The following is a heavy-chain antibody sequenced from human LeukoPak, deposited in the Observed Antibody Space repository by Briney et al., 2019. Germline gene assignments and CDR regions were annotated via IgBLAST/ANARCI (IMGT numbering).Heavy chain of an antibody. CDR2: IYYSGST. D-gene: IGHD5-18*01. J-gene: IGHJ3*02. CDR3: ARGEQLWVLGAFDI. V-gene: IGHV4-59*01. CDR1: GGSISSYY. Sequence: SETLSLTCTVSGGSISSYYWSWIRQPPGKGLEWIGYIYYSGSTNYNPSLKSRVTISVVTSKNQFSLKLSSVTAADTAVYYCARGEQLWVLGAFDIWGQGTMVTVSS.